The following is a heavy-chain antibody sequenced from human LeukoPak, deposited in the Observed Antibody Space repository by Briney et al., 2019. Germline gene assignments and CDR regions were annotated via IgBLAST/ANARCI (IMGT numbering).Heavy chain of an antibody. Sequence: TSETLSLTCTVSGGSISSYYWSWIRQPPGKGLEWIGYIYYSGSTNYNPSLKSRVTISVDTSKNQFSLKLSSVTAADTAVYYCAASTIYYFDYWGQGTLVTVSS. CDR3: AASTIYYFDY. V-gene: IGHV4-59*01. CDR1: GGSISSYY. D-gene: IGHD3-9*01. J-gene: IGHJ4*02. CDR2: IYYSGST.